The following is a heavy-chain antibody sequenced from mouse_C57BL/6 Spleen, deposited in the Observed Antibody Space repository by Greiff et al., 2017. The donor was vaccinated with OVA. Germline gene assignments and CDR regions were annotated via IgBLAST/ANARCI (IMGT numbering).Heavy chain of an antibody. Sequence: VQLQESGAELVRPGTSVKVSCKASGYAFTNYLIEWVKQRPGQGLEWIGVINPGSGGTNYNEKFKGKATLTADKSSSTAYMQLSSLTSEDSAVYFGARGLYYYGSSYAAMDYWGQGTSVTVSS. J-gene: IGHJ4*01. D-gene: IGHD1-1*01. V-gene: IGHV1-54*01. CDR1: GYAFTNYL. CDR3: ARGLYYYGSSYAAMDY. CDR2: INPGSGGT.